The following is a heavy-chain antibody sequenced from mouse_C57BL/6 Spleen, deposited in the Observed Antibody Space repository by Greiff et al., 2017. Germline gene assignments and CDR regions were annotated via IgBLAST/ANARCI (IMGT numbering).Heavy chain of an antibody. Sequence: LVESGAELVKPGASVKLSCTASGFNIKDYYMHWVKQRTEQGLEWIGRIDPEDGETKYAPKFQGKATITADTSSNTAYLQLSSLTSEDTAVYYCARWDSSGYDYAMDYWGQGTSVTVSS. CDR3: ARWDSSGYDYAMDY. D-gene: IGHD3-2*02. CDR1: GFNIKDYY. V-gene: IGHV14-2*01. J-gene: IGHJ4*01. CDR2: IDPEDGET.